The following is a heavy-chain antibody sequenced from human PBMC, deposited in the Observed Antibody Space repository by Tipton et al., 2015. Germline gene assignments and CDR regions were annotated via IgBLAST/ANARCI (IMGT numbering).Heavy chain of an antibody. CDR3: ARSNYDLLTGYSRSFDY. J-gene: IGHJ4*02. Sequence: TLSLTCTVSGDSISSSSYFWGWIRQPPGKGLEWIGSIYYSGSAYYNPSLKSRDTISVDTSKNQFSLKLSSVTAADTAVYYCARSNYDLLTGYSRSFDYWGRGTLVTVSS. V-gene: IGHV4-39*01. CDR1: GDSISSSSYF. CDR2: IYYSGSA. D-gene: IGHD3-9*01.